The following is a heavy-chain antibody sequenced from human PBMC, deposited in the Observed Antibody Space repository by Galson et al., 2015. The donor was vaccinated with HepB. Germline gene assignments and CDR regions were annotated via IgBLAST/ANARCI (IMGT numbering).Heavy chain of an antibody. CDR3: ARGGSYCGGDCYYY. CDR1: GYTFTSYA. J-gene: IGHJ4*02. D-gene: IGHD2-21*02. Sequence: SVKVSCKASGYTFTSYAMHWVRQAPGQRLEWMGWINAGNGNTKYSQKFQGRVTITRDTSASTAYMELSSLRSEDTAVYYCARGGSYCGGDCYYYWGQGTLVTVSS. V-gene: IGHV1-3*01. CDR2: INAGNGNT.